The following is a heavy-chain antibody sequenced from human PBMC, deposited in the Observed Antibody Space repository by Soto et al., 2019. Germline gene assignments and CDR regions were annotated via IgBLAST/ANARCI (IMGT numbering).Heavy chain of an antibody. Sequence: GGSLRLSCAASGFTFSSYGMHWVRQAPGKGLEWVAVISYDGSNKYYADSVKGRFTISRDNAQNSLFLQMNTLRPEDSAIYYCARVAYWGPGTQVTVSS. CDR2: ISYDGSNK. CDR1: GFTFSSYG. J-gene: IGHJ4*02. V-gene: IGHV3-30*03. CDR3: ARVAY.